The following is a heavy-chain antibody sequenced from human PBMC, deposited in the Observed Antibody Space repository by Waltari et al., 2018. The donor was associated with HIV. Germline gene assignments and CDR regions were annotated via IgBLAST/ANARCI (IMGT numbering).Heavy chain of an antibody. J-gene: IGHJ4*02. Sequence: EVRLVESGGGWVQPGGSLTIQCETSGFTFSFYWLSWVRQAPGKGLEWVANINQAGTERHYVDSVRGRFTISRDNGKRSSFLQMNSLSVEDTAVYYCATTHGSGDFDNDFDYWGQGTLV. CDR1: GFTFSFYW. D-gene: IGHD3-10*01. CDR3: ATTHGSGDFDNDFDY. V-gene: IGHV3-7*01. CDR2: INQAGTER.